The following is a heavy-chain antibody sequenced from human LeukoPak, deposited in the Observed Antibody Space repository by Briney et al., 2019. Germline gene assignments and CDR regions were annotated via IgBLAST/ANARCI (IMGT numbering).Heavy chain of an antibody. D-gene: IGHD2-15*01. CDR3: ARESGCSGGSCYGLIDY. CDR2: IYCSGST. Sequence: PSETLSLTCTVSGGSISSYYWSWIRQPPGKGLEWIGYIYCSGSTNYNPSLKSRVTISVDTSKNQFSLKLSSVTAADTAVYYCARESGCSGGSCYGLIDYWGQGTLVTVSS. V-gene: IGHV4-59*01. J-gene: IGHJ4*02. CDR1: GGSISSYY.